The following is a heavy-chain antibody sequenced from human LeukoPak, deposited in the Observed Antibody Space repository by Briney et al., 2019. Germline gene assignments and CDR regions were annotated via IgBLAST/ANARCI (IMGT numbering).Heavy chain of an antibody. D-gene: IGHD5-12*01. J-gene: IGHJ4*02. Sequence: PSETLSLTCTVSGGSISSGGYYWSWIRQHPGKGPEWIGYIYYSGSTYYNPSLKSRVTISVDTSKNQFSLKLSSVTAADTAVYYCARGVYSGYVLDYWGQGTLVTVSS. CDR2: IYYSGST. CDR1: GGSISSGGYY. CDR3: ARGVYSGYVLDY. V-gene: IGHV4-31*03.